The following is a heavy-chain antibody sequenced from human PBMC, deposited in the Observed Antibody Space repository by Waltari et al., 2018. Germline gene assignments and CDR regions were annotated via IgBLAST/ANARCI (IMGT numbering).Heavy chain of an antibody. CDR2: ISSSSSYI. D-gene: IGHD6-6*01. V-gene: IGHV3-21*01. Sequence: EVQLVESGGGLVKPGGSLRLSCAASGFTFSSYSMNWVRQAPGKGLEWVSSISSSSSYIYYADSVKCRFTSSRDNSKNSLYLQMNSLRAEDTAVYYCARVDEYSSVEDAFDIWGQGTMVTVSS. J-gene: IGHJ3*02. CDR1: GFTFSSYS. CDR3: ARVDEYSSVEDAFDI.